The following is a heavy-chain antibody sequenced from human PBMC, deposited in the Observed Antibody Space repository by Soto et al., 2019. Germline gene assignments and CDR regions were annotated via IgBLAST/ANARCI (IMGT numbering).Heavy chain of an antibody. V-gene: IGHV3-30-3*01. J-gene: IGHJ4*02. CDR2: ISYDGSNK. D-gene: IGHD6-19*01. CDR1: GGSISSGG. Sequence: QVQLQESGPGLVKPSQTLSLTCTVSGGSISSGGYYWSWIRQHPGKGLEWVAVISYDGSNKYYADSVKGRFTISRDNSKNTLYLQMNSLRAEDTAVYYCARGTQKQWLDNFDYWGQGTLVTVSS. CDR3: ARGTQKQWLDNFDY.